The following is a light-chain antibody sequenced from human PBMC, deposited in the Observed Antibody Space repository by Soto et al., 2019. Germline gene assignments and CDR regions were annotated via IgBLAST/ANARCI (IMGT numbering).Light chain of an antibody. CDR2: EVS. CDR3: CSYAGSSTHMI. Sequence: QSVLTQPASVSGSPGQSITISCAGTSSDVGSYNLVSWYQHHPGKAPQLMIYEVSKRPSGVSNRFSGSKSGDTASLTISGLQAEDEADYFCCSYAGSSTHMIFGGGTKLTVL. CDR1: SSDVGSYNL. J-gene: IGLJ2*01. V-gene: IGLV2-23*02.